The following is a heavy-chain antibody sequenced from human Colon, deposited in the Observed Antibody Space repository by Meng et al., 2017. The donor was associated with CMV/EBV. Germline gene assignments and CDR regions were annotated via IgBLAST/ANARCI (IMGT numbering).Heavy chain of an antibody. CDR1: GFTFSSFA. D-gene: IGHD2-2*02. CDR3: ATNSDCSSTSCYTYVDY. Sequence: GGSLRLSCAASGFTFSSFAMTWVRQAPGKGLEWVSTIDSSDRTYYADSVKGRFTISRDNSKNTLYLEMNNLRAEDTAVYYCATNSDCSSTSCYTYVDYWGQGTLVTVSS. J-gene: IGHJ4*02. V-gene: IGHV3-23*01. CDR2: IDSSDRT.